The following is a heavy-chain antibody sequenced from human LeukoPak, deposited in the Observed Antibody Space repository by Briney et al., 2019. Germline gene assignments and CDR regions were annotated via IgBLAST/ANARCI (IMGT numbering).Heavy chain of an antibody. V-gene: IGHV3-30*04. CDR1: GFTFSSWP. Sequence: GGSLRLSCAASGFTFSSWPMHWVRQTPGKGLEWLAVISSDGSGQSYAYSVKGRFTISRDNSKNTLSLEMNSLKIEDTAAYFCAREGGSSGRASYCDYWGQGTLVTVSS. CDR2: ISSDGSGQ. D-gene: IGHD6-19*01. CDR3: AREGGSSGRASYCDY. J-gene: IGHJ4*02.